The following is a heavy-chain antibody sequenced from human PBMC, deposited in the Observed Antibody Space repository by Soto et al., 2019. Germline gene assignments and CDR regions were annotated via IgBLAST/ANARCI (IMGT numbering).Heavy chain of an antibody. CDR2: ISSSGSTI. Sequence: GGSLRLSCAASGFTFSDYYMTWIRQAPGKGLEWVSYISSSGSTIYYADSVKGRITISRDNAKNSLYLQMNSLRAEDTAMYYCARPLWFGELFSQVYFDYWGQGTLVTVS. D-gene: IGHD3-10*01. CDR1: GFTFSDYY. V-gene: IGHV3-11*04. CDR3: ARPLWFGELFSQVYFDY. J-gene: IGHJ4*02.